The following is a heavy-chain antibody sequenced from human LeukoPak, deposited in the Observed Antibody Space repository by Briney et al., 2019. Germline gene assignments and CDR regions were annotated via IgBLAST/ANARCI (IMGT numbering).Heavy chain of an antibody. J-gene: IGHJ6*02. CDR3: AKHLRATNTYIFFGLDV. V-gene: IGHV3-9*01. Sequence: GGSLPLTCAATGFTFKDYGMHGVGQPPGKGLEWVSGINWNGGGTDYADSVKGRFTISRDNAKNSLYLQMTSLRPEDTALYYCAKHLRATNTYIFFGLDVWGQGTTVTVSS. D-gene: IGHD1-26*01. CDR2: INWNGGGT. CDR1: GFTFKDYG.